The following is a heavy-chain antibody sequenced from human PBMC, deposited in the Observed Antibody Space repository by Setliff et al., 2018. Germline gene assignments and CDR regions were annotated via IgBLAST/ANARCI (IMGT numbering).Heavy chain of an antibody. Sequence: GGSLRLSCAASGLTFDSYAMSWVRQVPGKGLEWVANINQDGSTPIYVDSVKGRFTIFRDNAKNSLSLQMNDLRAEDTSVYYCGRDVFDFRTGRGGTWGQGTRVTVSS. J-gene: IGHJ5*02. CDR1: GLTFDSYA. V-gene: IGHV3-7*01. D-gene: IGHD3-3*01. CDR3: GRDVFDFRTGRGGT. CDR2: INQDGSTP.